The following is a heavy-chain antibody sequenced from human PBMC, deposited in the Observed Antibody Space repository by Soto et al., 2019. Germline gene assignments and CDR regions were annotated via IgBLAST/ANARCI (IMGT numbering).Heavy chain of an antibody. D-gene: IGHD6-19*01. CDR1: GFTFSSYS. CDR2: ISSSSSYI. J-gene: IGHJ4*02. V-gene: IGHV3-21*01. CDR3: AREHVYSSGWYPGVFDY. Sequence: EVQLVESGGGLVKPGGSLRLSCAASGFTFSSYSMNWVRQAPGKGLEWVSSISSSSSYIYYADSVKGRFTISRDNAKKSLYLQMNSLRAEDTAVYYCAREHVYSSGWYPGVFDYWGQGTLVTVSS.